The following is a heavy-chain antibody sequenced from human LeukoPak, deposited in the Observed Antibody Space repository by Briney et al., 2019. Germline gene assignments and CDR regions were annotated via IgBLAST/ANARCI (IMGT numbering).Heavy chain of an antibody. D-gene: IGHD2-2*01. Sequence: SETLSLTCSVPGDSISGYYWSWIRQPAGKGLEWIGRIYSSGSIKYNPSLESRVTMSVDTSKTQFTLQVSSVTAADTAVYYCVRDKRYCSSLSCYYYMDVWGKGTTVTVSS. J-gene: IGHJ6*03. CDR3: VRDKRYCSSLSCYYYMDV. CDR1: GDSISGYY. V-gene: IGHV4-4*07. CDR2: IYSSGSI.